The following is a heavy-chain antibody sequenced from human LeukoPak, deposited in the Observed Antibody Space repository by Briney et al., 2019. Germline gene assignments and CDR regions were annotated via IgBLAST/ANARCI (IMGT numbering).Heavy chain of an antibody. D-gene: IGHD3-16*01. V-gene: IGHV4-59*01. CDR3: ARVVGGVGLDY. Sequence: SETLSLTCTVSGGSISSYYWSWIRQPPGEALEYIGCIYYTGSTNYNPSLNSRVTISVDTSKNQFALKLSSATAADTAVYYCARVVGGVGLDYWGQGTLVTVSS. CDR1: GGSISSYY. J-gene: IGHJ4*02. CDR2: IYYTGST.